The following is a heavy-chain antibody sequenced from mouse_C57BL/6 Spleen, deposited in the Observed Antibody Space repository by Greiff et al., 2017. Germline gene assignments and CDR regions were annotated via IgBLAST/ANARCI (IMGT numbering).Heavy chain of an antibody. V-gene: IGHV5-17*01. CDR3: AKSYYDYPMDY. J-gene: IGHJ4*01. CDR1: GFTFSDYG. Sequence: EVKLVESGGGLVKPGGSLKLSCAASGFTFSDYGMHWVRQAPEKGLEWVAYISSGSSTIYYADTVKGRFTISRDNAKNTLFLQMTSLRSEHTAMYYCAKSYYDYPMDYWGQGTSVTVSS. CDR2: ISSGSSTI. D-gene: IGHD2-4*01.